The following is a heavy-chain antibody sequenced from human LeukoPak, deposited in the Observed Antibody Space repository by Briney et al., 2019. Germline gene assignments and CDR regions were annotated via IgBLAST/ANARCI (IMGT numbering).Heavy chain of an antibody. V-gene: IGHV3-30*01. D-gene: IGHD6-19*01. CDR2: ISYDGSNK. CDR1: GLTFSSYA. Sequence: VGSLRLSCAASGLTFSSYAMHWVRQAPGKGLEWVAVISYDGSNKYYADSVKGRFTISRDNSKNTLYLQMNSLRAEDTAVYYCARGETEAEYFDYWGQGTLVTVSS. CDR3: ARGETEAEYFDY. J-gene: IGHJ4*02.